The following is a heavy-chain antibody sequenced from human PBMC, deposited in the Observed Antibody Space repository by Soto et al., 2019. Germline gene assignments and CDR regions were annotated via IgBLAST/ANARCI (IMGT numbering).Heavy chain of an antibody. V-gene: IGHV2-5*02. CDR3: AHRVLRTVFGLVTTTAIYFAF. J-gene: IGHJ4*02. CDR2: IYWDDDK. D-gene: IGHD3-3*01. Sequence: QITLNESGPTVVRPTETLTLTCRFSGFSLTTSGVGVGWIRQSPGKAPEWLALIYWDDDKRYSASLKSRLTITTATAENQAVLTVSDLDPTDTATYYCAHRVLRTVFGLVTTTAIYFAFWGQGTPVAVSS. CDR1: GFSLTTSGVG.